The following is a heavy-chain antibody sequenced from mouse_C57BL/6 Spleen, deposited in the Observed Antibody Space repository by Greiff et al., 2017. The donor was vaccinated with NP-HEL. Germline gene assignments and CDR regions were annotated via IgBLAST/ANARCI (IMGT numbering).Heavy chain of an antibody. V-gene: IGHV1-59*01. Sequence: QVQLQQPGAELVRPGPSVKLSCKASGYTFTSYWMHWVKQRPGQGLEWIGVIDPSDSYTNYNQKFKGKATLTVDTSSSTAYMQLSSLTSEDSAVYYCAGGSTMITTVFAYWGQGTLVTVSA. CDR2: IDPSDSYT. J-gene: IGHJ3*01. D-gene: IGHD2-4*01. CDR3: AGGSTMITTVFAY. CDR1: GYTFTSYW.